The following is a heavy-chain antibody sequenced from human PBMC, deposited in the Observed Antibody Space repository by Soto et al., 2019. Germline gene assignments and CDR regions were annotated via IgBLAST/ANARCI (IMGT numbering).Heavy chain of an antibody. CDR2: VYYTGNT. CDR1: GGSISSGDYH. J-gene: IGHJ4*02. CDR3: ARSDFWSGYYTDY. V-gene: IGHV4-30-4*08. Sequence: PSETLSLTCTVSGGSISSGDYHWSWIRHPPGKGLEWIGFVYYTGNTYYNPSLKSRVTISVDTSKNQFSLKLSSVTAADTAVYYCARSDFWSGYYTDYWGQGTLVTVSS. D-gene: IGHD3-3*01.